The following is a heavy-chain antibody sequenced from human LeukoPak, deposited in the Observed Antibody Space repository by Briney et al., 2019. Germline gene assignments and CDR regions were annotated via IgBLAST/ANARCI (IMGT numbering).Heavy chain of an antibody. CDR2: INHSGST. CDR3: ATGAVRTYSY. J-gene: IGHJ4*02. Sequence: SETLSLTCAVYGGSFSGYYWSWIRQPPGKGLEWIGEINHSGSTNYNPSLKSRVTISVDTSKNQFSLKLSSVTAADTAVYYCATGAVRTYSYWGQGTLVTVSS. V-gene: IGHV4-34*01. CDR1: GGSFSGYY. D-gene: IGHD1-26*01.